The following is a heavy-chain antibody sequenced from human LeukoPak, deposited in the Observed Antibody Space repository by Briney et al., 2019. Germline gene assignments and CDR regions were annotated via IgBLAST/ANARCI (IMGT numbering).Heavy chain of an antibody. CDR2: MRSRDNNYAT. J-gene: IGHJ6*02. V-gene: IGHV3-73*01. CDR1: GFTFSGFG. CDR3: ARGRWPYHSMDV. Sequence: GGSLRLSCAVSGFTFSGFGIHWVRQASGKGLEWVGRMRSRDNNYATAYAASVRGRFTISRDDSQNTAYLQMNSLLTEDTAVYYCARGRWPYHSMDVWGQGTTVTVSS. D-gene: IGHD5-24*01.